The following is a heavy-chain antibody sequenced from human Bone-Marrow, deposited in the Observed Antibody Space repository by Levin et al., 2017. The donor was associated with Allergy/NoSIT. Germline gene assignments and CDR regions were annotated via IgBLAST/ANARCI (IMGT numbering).Heavy chain of an antibody. CDR3: TTGGIQLWATAYYYYGMDV. CDR1: GFTFSNAW. J-gene: IGHJ6*02. CDR2: IKSKTDGGTT. D-gene: IGHD5-18*01. V-gene: IGHV3-15*01. Sequence: GGSLRLSCAASGFTFSNAWMSWVRQAPGKGLEWVGRIKSKTDGGTTDYAAPVKGRFTISRDDSKNTLYLQMNSLKTEDTAVYYCTTGGIQLWATAYYYYGMDVWGQGTTVTVSS.